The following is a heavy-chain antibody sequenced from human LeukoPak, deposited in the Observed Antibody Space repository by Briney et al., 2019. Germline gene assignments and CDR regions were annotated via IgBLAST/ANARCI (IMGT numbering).Heavy chain of an antibody. CDR2: ISGSGGNT. V-gene: IGHV3-23*01. CDR3: AKDHRRYAPLNYYYYGMDV. CDR1: GFTFSSYA. Sequence: GGSLRLSCAASGFTFSSYAMSWVRQAPGKGLEWVSAISGSGGNTYYADSVKGRFTISRDNSKNTLYLQMNSLRAEDTAVYYCAKDHRRYAPLNYYYYGMDVWGQGTTVTVSS. J-gene: IGHJ6*02. D-gene: IGHD5-12*01.